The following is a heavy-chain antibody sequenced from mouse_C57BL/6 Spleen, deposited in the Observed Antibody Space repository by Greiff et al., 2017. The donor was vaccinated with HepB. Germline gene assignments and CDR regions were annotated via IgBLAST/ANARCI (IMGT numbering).Heavy chain of an antibody. Sequence: VQLQQPGAELVMPGASVKLSCKASGYTFTSYWMHWVKQRPGQGLEWIGEIDPSDSYTNYNQKFKGKSTLTVDKSSSTAYMQLSSLTSEDSAVYYCARSITTVVATSNYYAMDYWGQGTSVTVSS. J-gene: IGHJ4*01. V-gene: IGHV1-69*01. CDR1: GYTFTSYW. CDR2: IDPSDSYT. CDR3: ARSITTVVATSNYYAMDY. D-gene: IGHD1-1*01.